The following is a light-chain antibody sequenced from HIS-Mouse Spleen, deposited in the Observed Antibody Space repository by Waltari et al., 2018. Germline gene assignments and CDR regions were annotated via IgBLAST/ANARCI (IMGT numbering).Light chain of an antibody. CDR2: AAS. CDR1: QGISSY. V-gene: IGKV1-9*01. CDR3: QQSYSTLGIT. Sequence: DIQLTQSPSFLSASVGDRVTITCRASQGISSYLAWYQQKPGKAPKLLIYAASTLQSGVPSRFSGSGSGTEFTLTISSLQPEDFATYYCQQSYSTLGITFGQGTRLEIK. J-gene: IGKJ5*01.